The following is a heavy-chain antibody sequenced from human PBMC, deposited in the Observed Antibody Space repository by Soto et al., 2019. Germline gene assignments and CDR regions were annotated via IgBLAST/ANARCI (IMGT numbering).Heavy chain of an antibody. CDR1: GGSISSYY. V-gene: IGHV4-59*12. CDR3: ARQTMITFGGVIVKYYYYGMDV. D-gene: IGHD3-16*02. Sequence: PSETLSLTCTVSGGSISSYYWSWIRQPPGKGLEWIGYIYYSGSTNYNPSLKSRVTISVDTSKNQFSLKLSSVTAADTAVYYCARQTMITFGGVIVKYYYYGMDVWGQGTTVT. J-gene: IGHJ6*02. CDR2: IYYSGST.